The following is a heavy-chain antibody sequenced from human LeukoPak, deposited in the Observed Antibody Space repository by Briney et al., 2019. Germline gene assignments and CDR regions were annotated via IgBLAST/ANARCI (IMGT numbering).Heavy chain of an antibody. J-gene: IGHJ4*02. CDR1: GFTFSSYE. Sequence: PGGSLRLSCAASGFTFSSYEMNWVRQAPGKGLEGVSYISSSGSTIYYADSVKGRFTISRDNSKNTLYLQMNSLRVADTAVYYCAKVRNTTTWYLGDWGQGTLVTVSS. CDR3: AKVRNTTTWYLGD. CDR2: ISSSGSTI. D-gene: IGHD6-13*01. V-gene: IGHV3-48*03.